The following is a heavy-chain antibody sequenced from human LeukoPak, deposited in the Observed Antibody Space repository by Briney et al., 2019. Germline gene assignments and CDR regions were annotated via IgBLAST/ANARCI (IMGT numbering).Heavy chain of an antibody. CDR3: ARRGAQGYCSGGSCYTFDY. CDR1: GGSISSYY. J-gene: IGHJ4*02. Sequence: KPSETLSLTRTVSGGSISSYYWGWIRQPPGKGLEWIGSIYYSGSSYYNPSLKSRVTISVDTSKNQFSLKLSSVTAADTAVYYCARRGAQGYCSGGSCYTFDYWGQGTLVTVSS. V-gene: IGHV4-39*01. CDR2: IYYSGSS. D-gene: IGHD2-15*01.